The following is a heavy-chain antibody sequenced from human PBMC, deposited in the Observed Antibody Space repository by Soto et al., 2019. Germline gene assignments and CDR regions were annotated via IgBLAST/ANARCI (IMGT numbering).Heavy chain of an antibody. Sequence: EVQLVESGGGLVKPGGSLRLSCAASGFTFSNAWMSWVRQAPGKGLEWVGRIKSKTDGGTTDYAAPVKGRFTISRDDSKNTLYLQMNRLKTEDTAVYYFTTDLSIVVVLGGSGMDVWGQGTTVTVSS. J-gene: IGHJ6*02. CDR2: IKSKTDGGTT. CDR3: TTDLSIVVVLGGSGMDV. D-gene: IGHD3-22*01. V-gene: IGHV3-15*01. CDR1: GFTFSNAW.